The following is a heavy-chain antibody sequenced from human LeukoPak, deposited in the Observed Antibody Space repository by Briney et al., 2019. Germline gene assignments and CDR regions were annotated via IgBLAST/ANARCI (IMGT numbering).Heavy chain of an antibody. CDR1: GYTFTGYY. CDR3: ARDHEYSSSNWFDP. V-gene: IGHV1-2*02. CDR2: INPNSGGT. D-gene: IGHD6-6*01. Sequence: ASVKVSCKASGYTFTGYYMHWLRQAPGQGLEWMGWINPNSGGTNYAQKFQGRVTMTRDTSISTAYMELSRLRSDDTAVYYCARDHEYSSSNWFDPWGQGTLVTVSS. J-gene: IGHJ5*02.